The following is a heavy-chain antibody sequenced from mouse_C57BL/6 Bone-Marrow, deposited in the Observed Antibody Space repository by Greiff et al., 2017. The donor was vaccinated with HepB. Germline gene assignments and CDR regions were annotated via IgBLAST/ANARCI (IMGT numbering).Heavy chain of an antibody. CDR2: INPNYGTT. CDR1: GYSFTDYN. V-gene: IGHV1-39*01. D-gene: IGHD2-2*01. Sequence: VQLQQSGPELVKPGASVKISCKASGYSFTDYNMNWLMQSNEKSLEWIGVINPNYGTTSYNQKFKGKATLTVDQSSSTAYMQLNSLTSEDSAVYYCAREDLWLRRGYYFDYWGQGTTLTVSS. J-gene: IGHJ2*01. CDR3: AREDLWLRRGYYFDY.